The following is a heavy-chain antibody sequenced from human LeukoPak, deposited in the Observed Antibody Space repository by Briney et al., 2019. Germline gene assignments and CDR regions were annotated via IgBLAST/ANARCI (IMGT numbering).Heavy chain of an antibody. D-gene: IGHD3-22*01. J-gene: IGHJ4*02. CDR2: VNRSGAT. CDR3: ARTSAGYYVPFDF. CDR1: GGSFSGFY. V-gene: IGHV4-34*01. Sequence: SDTLSLTCAVSGGSFSGFYWTWIGQPPGKSLQWIGEVNRSGATKYNPSLETRVTISADPPKEHFSLTMTSVTAADTAIYYCARTSAGYYVPFDFWGRGSLVSVSS.